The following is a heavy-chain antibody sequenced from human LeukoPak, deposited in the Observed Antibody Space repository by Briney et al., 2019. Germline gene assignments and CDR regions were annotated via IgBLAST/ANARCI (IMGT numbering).Heavy chain of an antibody. CDR2: FYSDNT. Sequence: GGSLRLSCTVSGFTVSSNSMSWVRQAPGKGLEWVSFYSDNTHYSDSVKPLCTISTYHSKNTQNIQLNRLRADDPAVYYFSNVPRWLRENDAYDIWGQGTMVTASS. J-gene: IGHJ3*02. V-gene: IGHV3-53*01. CDR3: SNVPRWLRENDAYDI. D-gene: IGHD5-24*01. CDR1: GFTVSSNS.